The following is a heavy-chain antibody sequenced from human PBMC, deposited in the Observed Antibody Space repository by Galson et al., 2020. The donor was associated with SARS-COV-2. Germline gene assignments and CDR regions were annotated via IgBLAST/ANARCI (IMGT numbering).Heavy chain of an antibody. CDR3: ARGGDFDF. Sequence: ASVKVSCKASGYIFISFDINWVRQAPGQGLEWMGYMNPYSANTGYAKKFQDRVTLTWDTSISTAYMELSSLTSEDTAVYYCARGGDFDFWGQGTLVTVSS. V-gene: IGHV1-8*01. J-gene: IGHJ4*02. CDR2: MNPYSANT. CDR1: GYIFISFD.